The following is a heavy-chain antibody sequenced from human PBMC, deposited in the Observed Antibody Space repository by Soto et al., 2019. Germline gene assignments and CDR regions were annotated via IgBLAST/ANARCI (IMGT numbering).Heavy chain of an antibody. CDR2: ISGSGGST. D-gene: IGHD3-10*01. Sequence: GALRLSCAASGFTFSSYAMSWVRQAPGKGLEWVSAISGSGGSTYYADSVKGRFTISRDNSKNTLYLQMNSLRAEDTAVYYCAKMYRFGVQRRDYFDYWGQGTLVTVSS. CDR1: GFTFSSYA. CDR3: AKMYRFGVQRRDYFDY. J-gene: IGHJ4*02. V-gene: IGHV3-23*01.